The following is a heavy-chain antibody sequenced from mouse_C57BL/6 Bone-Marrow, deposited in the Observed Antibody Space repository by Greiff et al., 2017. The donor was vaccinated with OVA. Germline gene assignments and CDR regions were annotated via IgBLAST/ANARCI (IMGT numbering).Heavy chain of an antibody. J-gene: IGHJ4*01. CDR1: GFTFSSYG. V-gene: IGHV5-6*01. CDR3: ARRERWFEAMDY. D-gene: IGHD1-1*02. Sequence: VQLKESGGDLVKPGGSLKLSCAASGFTFSSYGMSWVRQTPDKRLEWVATISSGGSYTYYPDSVKGRFTISRDNAKNTLYLQMSSLKSEDTAMYYCARRERWFEAMDYWGQGTSVTVSS. CDR2: ISSGGSYT.